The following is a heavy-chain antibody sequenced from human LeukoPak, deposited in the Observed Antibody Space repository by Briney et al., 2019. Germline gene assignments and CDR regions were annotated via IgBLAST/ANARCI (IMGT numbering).Heavy chain of an antibody. J-gene: IGHJ4*02. D-gene: IGHD1-26*01. V-gene: IGHV3-30*02. Sequence: AGSLRLSCAASGFTCSAADMHWVRHAPGKGLKWVTFIRYDGTKKAYIDSVKGRFTIYRANAKTTMDLKMNRLRPEDTAVYYCANGSPPDASPVQWGRGTLVTVSS. CDR2: IRYDGTKK. CDR1: GFTCSAAD. CDR3: ANGSPPDASPVQ.